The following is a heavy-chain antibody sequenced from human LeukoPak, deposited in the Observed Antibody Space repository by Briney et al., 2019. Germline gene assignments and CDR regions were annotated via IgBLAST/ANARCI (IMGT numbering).Heavy chain of an antibody. CDR1: GFTFGSYG. CDR2: IWYDGSNK. V-gene: IGHV3-33*01. J-gene: IGHJ1*01. Sequence: GGSLRLSCAASGFTFGSYGMHWVHQAPGKGLEWVAVIWYDGSNKYYGDSVKGRFTISRDNSKKTLYLQMTSLRVEDTAVYYFARGDGYNDAEYLQHWGQGTLVTVS. D-gene: IGHD5-24*01. CDR3: ARGDGYNDAEYLQH.